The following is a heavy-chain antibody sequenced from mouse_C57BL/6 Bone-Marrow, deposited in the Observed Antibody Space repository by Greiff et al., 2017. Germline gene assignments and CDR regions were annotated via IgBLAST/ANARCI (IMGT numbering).Heavy chain of an antibody. J-gene: IGHJ3*01. Sequence: QVQLQQPGAELVRPGTSVKLSCKASGYTFTSYWMHWVKQRPGQGLEWIGVIDPSDSYTNYNQKFKGKATLTVDTSSSTAYMQLSSLTSEDSAVYYCARDGYVWFAYWCQGTLVTVSA. V-gene: IGHV1-59*01. D-gene: IGHD2-2*01. CDR3: ARDGYVWFAY. CDR1: GYTFTSYW. CDR2: IDPSDSYT.